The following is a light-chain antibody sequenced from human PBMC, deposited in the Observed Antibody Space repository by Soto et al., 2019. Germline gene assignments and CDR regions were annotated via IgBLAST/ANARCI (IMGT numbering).Light chain of an antibody. CDR3: HQYDSSPLT. CDR1: QSVSSSY. Sequence: EIVLTQSPGTLSLSPGERATLSCRASQSVSSSYLAWYQQKPGQAPRLLIYGASSTATGIPERFSGSGSGTDFTLTISRLEPEDFAVYYCHQYDSSPLTFGGGTKVEIK. V-gene: IGKV3-20*01. CDR2: GAS. J-gene: IGKJ4*01.